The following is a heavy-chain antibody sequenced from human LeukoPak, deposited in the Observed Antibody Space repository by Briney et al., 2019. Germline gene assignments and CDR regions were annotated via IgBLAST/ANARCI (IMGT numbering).Heavy chain of an antibody. J-gene: IGHJ4*02. Sequence: PGGSLRLSCAASGFTFSSYSMNWVRQAPGKGLEWVSSISSSSSYIYYADSVKGRFTISRDNAKNSLYLQMNSLRAEDTAVYYCARKDGMTTAFDYWGQGTLVTVSP. D-gene: IGHD4-17*01. CDR1: GFTFSSYS. V-gene: IGHV3-21*01. CDR2: ISSSSSYI. CDR3: ARKDGMTTAFDY.